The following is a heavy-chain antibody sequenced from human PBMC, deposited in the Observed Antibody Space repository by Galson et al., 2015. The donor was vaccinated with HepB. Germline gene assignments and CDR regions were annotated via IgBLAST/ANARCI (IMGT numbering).Heavy chain of an antibody. CDR1: GFTFSSYS. Sequence: SLRLSCAASGFTFSSYSMNWVRQAPGKGLEWVSYISSSSSTIYYADSVKGRFTISRDNAKNSLYLQMNSLRAEDTAVYYCARNSGSYLWYYYYMDVWGKGTTVTVSS. V-gene: IGHV3-48*01. CDR2: ISSSSSTI. CDR3: ARNSGSYLWYYYYMDV. D-gene: IGHD1-26*01. J-gene: IGHJ6*03.